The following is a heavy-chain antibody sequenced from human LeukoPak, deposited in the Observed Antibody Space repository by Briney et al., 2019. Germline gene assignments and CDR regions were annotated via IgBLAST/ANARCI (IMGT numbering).Heavy chain of an antibody. J-gene: IGHJ4*02. D-gene: IGHD6-6*01. CDR2: ISSNNGYI. V-gene: IGHV3-21*01. Sequence: GGSLRLSCAASGFSFSSYRMNWVRQAPGKGLEWVASISSNNGYIYYADSVKGRFTISRDNGENSLHLQMNSLRAEDAAVYYCARDLGTRKSIAFANWGQGTLVTVSS. CDR1: GFSFSSYR. CDR3: ARDLGTRKSIAFAN.